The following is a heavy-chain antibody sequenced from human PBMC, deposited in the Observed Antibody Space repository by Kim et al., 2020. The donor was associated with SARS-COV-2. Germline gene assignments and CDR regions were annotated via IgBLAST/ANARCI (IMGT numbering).Heavy chain of an antibody. CDR2: SGGGST. D-gene: IGHD3-16*01. J-gene: IGHJ4*02. Sequence: SGGGSTYYADSVKGRFTISTDNSMNTLSLQMGSLRTEDTAVYYCARGGADYWGQGTLVTVSS. CDR3: ARGGADY. V-gene: IGHV3-64*02.